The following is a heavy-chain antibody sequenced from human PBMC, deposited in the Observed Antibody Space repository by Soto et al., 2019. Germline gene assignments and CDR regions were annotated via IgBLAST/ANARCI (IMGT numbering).Heavy chain of an antibody. CDR1: GFAFSNYA. CDR2: TSGSGGTT. J-gene: IGHJ4*02. CDR3: AKGTGISYGDGYSFDH. Sequence: PGGSLRLSCAASGFAFSNYAMSWVRQARGKGLEWVSATSGSGGTTYYADSVKGRLTISMDYFKSTLFLQMDSLTADDTALYYCAKGTGISYGDGYSFDHWGQGTLVTVSS. D-gene: IGHD1-1*01. V-gene: IGHV3-23*01.